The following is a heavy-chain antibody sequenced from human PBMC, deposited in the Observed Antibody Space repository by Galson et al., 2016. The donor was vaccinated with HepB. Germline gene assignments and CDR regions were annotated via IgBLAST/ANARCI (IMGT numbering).Heavy chain of an antibody. J-gene: IGHJ1*01. D-gene: IGHD2-2*01. Sequence: SLRLSCAASGFTFSNYAMSWVRQAPGKGLEWVSSISGSGDTTYDADAVRGRFTISRDNSRNTLSLQMDRLRAEDSAIYYCAKGNIVQVPAAPYAWGPGALVTVSS. CDR1: GFTFSNYA. CDR2: ISGSGDTT. CDR3: AKGNIVQVPAAPYA. V-gene: IGHV3-23*01.